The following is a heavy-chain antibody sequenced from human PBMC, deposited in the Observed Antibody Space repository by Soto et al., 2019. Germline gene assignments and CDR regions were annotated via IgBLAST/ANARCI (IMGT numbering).Heavy chain of an antibody. CDR1: GFTFSSYG. Sequence: GGSLRLSCAASGFTFSSYGMHWVRQAPGKGLEWVAVISYDGSNKYYADSVKGRFTISRDNSKNTLYLQMNSLRAEDTAVYYCAKDLGKYSYGPRFPYYYYGMDVWGQGTTVTVSS. J-gene: IGHJ6*02. V-gene: IGHV3-30*18. CDR3: AKDLGKYSYGPRFPYYYYGMDV. D-gene: IGHD5-18*01. CDR2: ISYDGSNK.